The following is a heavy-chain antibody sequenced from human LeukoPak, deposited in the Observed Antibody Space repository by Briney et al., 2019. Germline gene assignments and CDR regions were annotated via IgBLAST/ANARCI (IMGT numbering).Heavy chain of an antibody. V-gene: IGHV3-21*06. CDR3: ATETNGRHYDY. D-gene: IGHD1-14*01. J-gene: IGHJ4*02. CDR2: IGPTGSDR. Sequence: PGGSLRLSCTASGLTFSTSGFNWVRQAPGTGLEGVASIGPTGSDRYHADSIKGRFTISRDNANNFLYLQMNSLRAEDTAVYYCATETNGRHYDYWGQGTLLTVSS. CDR1: GLTFSTSG.